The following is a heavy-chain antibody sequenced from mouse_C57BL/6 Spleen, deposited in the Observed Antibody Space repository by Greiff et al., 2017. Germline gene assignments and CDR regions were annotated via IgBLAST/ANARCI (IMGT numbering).Heavy chain of an antibody. CDR1: GYTFTSYG. J-gene: IGHJ2*01. Sequence: VQLQQSGAELARPGASVKLSCKASGYTFTSYGISWVKQRTGQGLEWIGVIYPRSGNTYYNEKFKGKATLTADKSSSTAYMELRSLTSEDSAVYFCASGDDGSYFDYWGQGTTLTVSS. D-gene: IGHD2-3*01. CDR3: ASGDDGSYFDY. CDR2: IYPRSGNT. V-gene: IGHV1-81*01.